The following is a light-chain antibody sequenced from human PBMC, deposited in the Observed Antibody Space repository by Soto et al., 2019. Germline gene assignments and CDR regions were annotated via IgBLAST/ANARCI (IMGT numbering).Light chain of an antibody. CDR3: TAYTSSDTLE. V-gene: IGLV2-14*01. J-gene: IGLJ3*02. Sequence: QSALTQPASVSGSPGQAITISCTGTSSDVGGYNYVSWYQQHPGNAPKLMIYEVSHRPSGISHRFSGSKCASTASLTISGLQAEDEADYYCTAYTSSDTLEFGGGTKLTVL. CDR1: SSDVGGYNY. CDR2: EVS.